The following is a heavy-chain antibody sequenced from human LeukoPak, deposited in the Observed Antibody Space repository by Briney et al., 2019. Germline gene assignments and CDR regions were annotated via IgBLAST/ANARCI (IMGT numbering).Heavy chain of an antibody. CDR1: GFTFSSYG. Sequence: GGSLRLSCAASGFTFSSYGMHWVRQAPGKGLEWVAVISYDGSNKYYADSVKGRFTISRDNSKNTLYLQMNRLRAEDTALYYCAKSSMYYYGSGSYLDYWGQGTLVTVSS. J-gene: IGHJ4*02. CDR2: ISYDGSNK. D-gene: IGHD3-10*01. V-gene: IGHV3-30*18. CDR3: AKSSMYYYGSGSYLDY.